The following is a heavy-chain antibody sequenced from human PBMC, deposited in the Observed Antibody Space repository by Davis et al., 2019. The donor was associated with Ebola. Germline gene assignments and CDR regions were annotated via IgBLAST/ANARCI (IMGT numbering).Heavy chain of an antibody. J-gene: IGHJ5*02. CDR1: GGSISSSSYY. V-gene: IGHV4-39*01. CDR2: IYYSGST. CDR3: ARSSSGPDWFDP. D-gene: IGHD6-19*01. Sequence: LRLSCTVSGGSISSSSYYWGWIRQRPGKGLEWIGSIYYSGSTYYNPSLKSRVTISVDTSKNQFSLKLSSVTAADTAVYYCARSSSGPDWFDPWGQGTLVTVSS.